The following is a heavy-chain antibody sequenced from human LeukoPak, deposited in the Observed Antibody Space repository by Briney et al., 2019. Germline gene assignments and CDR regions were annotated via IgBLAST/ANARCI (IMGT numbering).Heavy chain of an antibody. CDR3: AKEGYCGSAGCYGWFDP. Sequence: HAGGSLRLSCAASGFSFGIYAMHWVHQTPGKGLEWVAIISHDGSNEYYADSVKGRFTISRDNSKNMLYVHMNSLRAEDTGIYYCAKEGYCGSAGCYGWFDPWGQGTLVTVSS. D-gene: IGHD2-2*01. CDR1: GFSFGIYA. CDR2: ISHDGSNE. V-gene: IGHV3-30*04. J-gene: IGHJ5*02.